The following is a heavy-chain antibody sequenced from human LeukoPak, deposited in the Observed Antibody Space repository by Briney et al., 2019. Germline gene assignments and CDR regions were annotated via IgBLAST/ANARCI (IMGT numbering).Heavy chain of an antibody. V-gene: IGHV3-21*04. J-gene: IGHJ6*04. D-gene: IGHD3-9*01. CDR1: GFTFSSYS. CDR3: AKGGYYDILTGYYVD. CDR2: ISSSSSYI. Sequence: GRSLRLSCAASGFTFSSYSMNWVRQAPGKGLEWVSSISSSSSYIYYADSVKGRFTISRDNSKNSLYLQMNSLRAEDTALYYCAKGGYYDILTGYYVDWGKGTTVTVSS.